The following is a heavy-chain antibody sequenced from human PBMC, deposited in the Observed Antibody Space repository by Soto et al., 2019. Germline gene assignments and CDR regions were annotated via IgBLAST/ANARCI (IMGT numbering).Heavy chain of an antibody. Sequence: GGSLRLSCAASGFTVSSNYMSWVRQAPGKGLEWVSVIYSGGSTYYADSVKGRFTISRDNSKNTLYLQMNSLRAEDTAVYYCASLPYCISTSCYAGIDYYGMDVWGQGTTVTVSS. J-gene: IGHJ6*02. D-gene: IGHD2-2*01. CDR3: ASLPYCISTSCYAGIDYYGMDV. CDR1: GFTVSSNY. CDR2: IYSGGST. V-gene: IGHV3-66*01.